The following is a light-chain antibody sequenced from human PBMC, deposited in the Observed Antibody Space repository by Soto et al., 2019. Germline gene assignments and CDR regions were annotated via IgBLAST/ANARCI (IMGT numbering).Light chain of an antibody. CDR2: GNS. J-gene: IGLJ1*01. CDR1: SSNIGAGYD. V-gene: IGLV1-40*01. Sequence: QCALTQPHSVSGAPWQRVTISCTGSSSNIGAGYDVHWYQQLPGTAPKLLIYGNSNRPSGVPDRFSGSKSGTSASLAITGLQAEDEADYYCQSYDSRLSGFYVFGTGTKVTVL. CDR3: QSYDSRLSGFYV.